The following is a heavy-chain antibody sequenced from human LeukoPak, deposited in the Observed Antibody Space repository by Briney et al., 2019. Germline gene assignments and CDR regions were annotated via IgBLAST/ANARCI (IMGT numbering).Heavy chain of an antibody. Sequence: PGASLRLSCAASGFTFSSYEMNWVRPAPGKGLEWFSYISSSGSTIYYADSVKGRFTISRDNAKNSLYRQMNSLRDEDTAVYYCARDYPAYYYDSSGYYKGGNWFDPWGQGTLVTVSS. CDR2: ISSSGSTI. D-gene: IGHD3-22*01. CDR3: ARDYPAYYYDSSGYYKGGNWFDP. CDR1: GFTFSSYE. V-gene: IGHV3-48*03. J-gene: IGHJ5*02.